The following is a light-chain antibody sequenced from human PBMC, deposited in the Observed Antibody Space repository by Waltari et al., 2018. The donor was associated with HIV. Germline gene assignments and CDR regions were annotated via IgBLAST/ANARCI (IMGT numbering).Light chain of an antibody. CDR3: CSYAGSSTFYV. J-gene: IGLJ1*01. V-gene: IGLV2-23*02. CDR1: SSDVGSYNL. Sequence: QSALTQPASVSGSPGQSITISCTGTSSDVGSYNLVSWYQQYPDKAPKLMIYEVSKRPSGVSNRVSGSKSGNTASLTISGLQAEDEADYYCCSYAGSSTFYVFGTGTKVTVL. CDR2: EVS.